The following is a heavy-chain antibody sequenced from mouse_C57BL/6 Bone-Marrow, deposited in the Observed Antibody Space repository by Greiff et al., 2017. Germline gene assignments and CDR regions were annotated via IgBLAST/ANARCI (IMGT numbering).Heavy chain of an antibody. CDR3: ARDYGSSYAYYFDY. Sequence: QVQLKQPGAELVMPGASVQLSCKASGYTFTSYWMHWVKQRPGQGLEWIGEIDPSDSYTNYNQKFKGKSTLTVDKSSSTAYMQLSSLTSEDSAVYYCARDYGSSYAYYFDYWGQGTTLTVSS. J-gene: IGHJ2*01. V-gene: IGHV1-69*01. D-gene: IGHD1-1*01. CDR1: GYTFTSYW. CDR2: IDPSDSYT.